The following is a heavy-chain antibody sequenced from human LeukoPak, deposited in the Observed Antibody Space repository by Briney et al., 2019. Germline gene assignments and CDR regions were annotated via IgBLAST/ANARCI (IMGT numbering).Heavy chain of an antibody. CDR1: GFTFSSYW. J-gene: IGHJ4*02. Sequence: GGSLRLSCVVSGFTFSSYWMTWVRQAPGKGLEWVANIKTDGSQIYYLDSVKGRFTISRDNSKNSLYLQMNSLRAEDTALYYCAKDVGQSSGWYDYWGQGTLVTVSS. CDR3: AKDVGQSSGWYDY. CDR2: IKTDGSQI. V-gene: IGHV3-7*03. D-gene: IGHD6-19*01.